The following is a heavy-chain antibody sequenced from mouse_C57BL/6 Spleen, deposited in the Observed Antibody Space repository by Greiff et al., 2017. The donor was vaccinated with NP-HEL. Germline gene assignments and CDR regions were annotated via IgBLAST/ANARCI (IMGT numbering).Heavy chain of an antibody. V-gene: IGHV1-72*01. CDR2: IDPNSGGT. Sequence: QVHVKQSGAELVKPGASVKLSCKASGYTFTSYWMHWVKQRPGRGLEWIGRIDPNSGGTKYNDKFKSKATLTVDKPSSTAYMQLSSLTSDDSAVYYCARSGSSQAWFAYWGQGTLVTVSA. CDR1: GYTFTSYW. CDR3: ARSGSSQAWFAY. J-gene: IGHJ3*01. D-gene: IGHD1-1*01.